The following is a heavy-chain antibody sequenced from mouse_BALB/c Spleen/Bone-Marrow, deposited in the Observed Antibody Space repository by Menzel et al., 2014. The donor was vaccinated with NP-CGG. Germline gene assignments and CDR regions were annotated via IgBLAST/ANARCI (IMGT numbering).Heavy chain of an antibody. Sequence: QVQLQQSGAELVKPGASVKLSCKASGYTFTSYYMYWVKQRPGQGLEWIGEINPSNGGTNFNEKFKNKATLTVDKSSSTAYMQLSSVIFEDSAVYYCTRSNGNWFAYWGQGTLVTVSA. CDR1: GYTFTSYY. J-gene: IGHJ3*01. V-gene: IGHV1S81*02. CDR2: INPSNGGT. D-gene: IGHD2-1*01. CDR3: TRSNGNWFAY.